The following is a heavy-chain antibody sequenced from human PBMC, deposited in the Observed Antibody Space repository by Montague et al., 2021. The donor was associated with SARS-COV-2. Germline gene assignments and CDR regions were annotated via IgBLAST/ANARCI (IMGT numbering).Heavy chain of an antibody. CDR2: ISSSSSYI. J-gene: IGHJ4*02. D-gene: IGHD2/OR15-2a*01. CDR3: VSQEGSIY. Sequence: SLRLSCAASGFTFSSYSMNWVRQAPGKGLEWDSSISSSSSYIYYADSVKGRFTISRDNAKNSLYLQMNSLRAEDTAVYYCVSQEGSIYWGQGTLVTVSS. CDR1: GFTFSSYS. V-gene: IGHV3-21*01.